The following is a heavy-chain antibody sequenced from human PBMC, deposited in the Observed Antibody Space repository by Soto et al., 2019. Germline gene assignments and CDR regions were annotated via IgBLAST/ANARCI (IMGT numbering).Heavy chain of an antibody. CDR3: VKEANPFINTLVVLIFEY. CDR1: GFTFSSYG. V-gene: IGHV3-64D*08. D-gene: IGHD3-22*01. Sequence: GGSLRLSCAASGFTFSSYGMHWVRQTPGKALEYVSAISRDGRSTFYADSVKGRFTISRDNSKNTLYLRMNSLRSDDTAVYYCVKEANPFINTLVVLIFEYWGQGTQVTVSS. CDR2: ISRDGRST. J-gene: IGHJ4*02.